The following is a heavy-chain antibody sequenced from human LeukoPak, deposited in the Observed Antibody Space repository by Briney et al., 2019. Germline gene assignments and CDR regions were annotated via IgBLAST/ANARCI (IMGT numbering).Heavy chain of an antibody. CDR2: IYYSGST. CDR3: ASATYYYDSSGYHGYYYYMDV. Sequence: SETLSLTCTVSGGSISSYYWSWIRQPPGKGLEWIGYIYYSGSTNYTPSLKSRVTISVDTSKNQFSLKLSSVTAADTAVYYCASATYYYDSSGYHGYYYYMDVWGKGTTVTVSS. D-gene: IGHD3-22*01. J-gene: IGHJ6*03. V-gene: IGHV4-59*08. CDR1: GGSISSYY.